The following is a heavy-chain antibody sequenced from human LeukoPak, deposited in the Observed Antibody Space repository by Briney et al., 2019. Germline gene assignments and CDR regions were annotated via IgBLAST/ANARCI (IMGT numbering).Heavy chain of an antibody. Sequence: SGGSLRLSCAASGFTFSDTWMHWVRQAPGKGLVWVSRIRSDGSDTRYAESVKGRFTISRDNSKNTLYLQMNSLRAEDTAVYYCAKGRGWEASYYYYYMDVWGKGTTVTISS. D-gene: IGHD1-26*01. V-gene: IGHV3-74*01. CDR3: AKGRGWEASYYYYYMDV. CDR1: GFTFSDTW. CDR2: IRSDGSDT. J-gene: IGHJ6*03.